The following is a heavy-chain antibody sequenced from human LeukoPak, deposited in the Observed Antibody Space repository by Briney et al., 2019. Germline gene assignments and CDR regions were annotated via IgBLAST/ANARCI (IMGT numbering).Heavy chain of an antibody. CDR2: TKNKTNRGTT. Sequence: PGGSLRLSCTASGFTFGDYAISWVRQAPGKGLEWVGFTKNKTNRGTTEYAASVKGRSTISRDDSKSIAYLQMNSLKTEDTAVYYYTRDHITMVRGVITPLEYEYFQHWGQGTLVTVSS. D-gene: IGHD3-10*01. J-gene: IGHJ1*01. V-gene: IGHV3-49*04. CDR1: GFTFGDYA. CDR3: TRDHITMVRGVITPLEYEYFQH.